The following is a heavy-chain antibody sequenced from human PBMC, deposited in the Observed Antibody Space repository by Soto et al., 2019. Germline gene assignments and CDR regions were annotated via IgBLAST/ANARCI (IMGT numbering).Heavy chain of an antibody. V-gene: IGHV3-30-3*01. CDR3: ASGDPEVNALVIGARPAEYGVDV. J-gene: IGHJ6*02. D-gene: IGHD2-8*02. CDR2: ISYDGSHK. CDR1: GFTFRIYA. Sequence: QVQLVESGGGVVQPGRSLRLSCAASGFTFRIYAMHWVRQAPGKGLECVAVISYDGSHKFYRDSVKGRFTISRDNSKNTLYLQINSLAYQHTAVYYCASGDPEVNALVIGARPAEYGVDVWAQRTTVTVSS.